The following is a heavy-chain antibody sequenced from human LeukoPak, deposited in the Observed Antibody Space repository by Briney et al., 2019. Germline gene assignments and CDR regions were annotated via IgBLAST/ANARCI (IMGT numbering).Heavy chain of an antibody. J-gene: IGHJ6*02. CDR2: MNPNSGNT. V-gene: IGHV1-8*02. CDR1: GGTFSSYA. CDR3: ARELRFLEWLLSSRFYYYYYGMDV. Sequence: ASVKVSCKASGGTFSSYAINWVRQATGQGLEWMGWMNPNSGNTGYAQKFQGRVTMTRNTSISTAYMELSSLRSEDTAVYYCARELRFLEWLLSSRFYYYYYGMDVWGQGTTVTVSS. D-gene: IGHD3-3*01.